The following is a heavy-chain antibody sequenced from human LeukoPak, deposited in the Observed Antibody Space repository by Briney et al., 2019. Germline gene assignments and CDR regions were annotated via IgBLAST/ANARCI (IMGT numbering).Heavy chain of an antibody. V-gene: IGHV4-39*07. Sequence: SETLSLTCTVSGGSISSSSYYWGWIRQPPGKGLEWIGSIYYSGSTYYNPSLKSRVTISVDTSKNQFSLKLSSVTAADTAVYYCATGSGSGYHPSRYFDLWGRGTLVTVSS. D-gene: IGHD5-12*01. CDR2: IYYSGST. CDR1: GGSISSSSYY. CDR3: ATGSGSGYHPSRYFDL. J-gene: IGHJ2*01.